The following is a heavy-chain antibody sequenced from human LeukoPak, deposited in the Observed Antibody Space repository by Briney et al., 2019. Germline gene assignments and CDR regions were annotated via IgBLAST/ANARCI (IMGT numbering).Heavy chain of an antibody. CDR1: GGSFSGYY. D-gene: IGHD1-1*01. Sequence: SETLSLTCAVYGGSFSGYYWSWIRQPPGKGLEWIGEINHSGSTNYNPSLKSRVTISVDTSKNQFSLKLSSVTAVDTAVYYCARANWNDAPFDYWGQGTLVTVSS. CDR3: ARANWNDAPFDY. CDR2: INHSGST. J-gene: IGHJ4*02. V-gene: IGHV4-34*01.